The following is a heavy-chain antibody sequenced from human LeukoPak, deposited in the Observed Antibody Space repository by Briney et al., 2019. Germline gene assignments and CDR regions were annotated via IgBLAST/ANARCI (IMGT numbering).Heavy chain of an antibody. V-gene: IGHV3-23*01. CDR2: ISGSGGST. D-gene: IGHD7-27*01. J-gene: IGHJ6*03. CDR3: AKDLGTGPRLGIELHYYYYYYMDV. CDR1: GFTFSSYA. Sequence: GGSLRLSCAASGFTFSSYAMSWVRQAPGKGLEWVSAISGSGGSTYYADSVKGRFTISRDNSKNTLYLQMNSLRAEDTAVYYCAKDLGTGPRLGIELHYYYYYYMDVWGKGTTVTVSS.